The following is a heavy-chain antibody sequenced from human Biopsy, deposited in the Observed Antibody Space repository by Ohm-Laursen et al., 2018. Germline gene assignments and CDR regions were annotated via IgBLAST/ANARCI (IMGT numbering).Heavy chain of an antibody. CDR3: ARDCNGDNCGVDF. Sequence: ASVKVSCKASGGTFGNHAINWVRQAPGQGLECMGRIIPLIGLTNYAQKFQGRVTITADKFTNTVYMELSSLRSDDTAVYFCARDCNGDNCGVDFWGQGTLVTVSS. V-gene: IGHV1-69*04. CDR2: IIPLIGLT. CDR1: GGTFGNHA. J-gene: IGHJ4*02. D-gene: IGHD2-15*01.